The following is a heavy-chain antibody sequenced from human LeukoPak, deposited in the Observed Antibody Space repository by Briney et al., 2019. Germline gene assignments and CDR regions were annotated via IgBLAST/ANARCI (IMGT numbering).Heavy chain of an antibody. CDR1: GYTFTRYY. CDR3: ARGVAADAPDY. V-gene: IGHV1-46*01. J-gene: IGHJ4*02. Sequence: ASVKVSCMASGYTFTRYYMHWVRQAPGQGLEWMGIINPSGGSTSYAQKFQGRVTMTRDTSTSTVYMELSSLRSEDTAVYYCARGVAADAPDYWGQGTLVTVSS. D-gene: IGHD6-13*01. CDR2: INPSGGST.